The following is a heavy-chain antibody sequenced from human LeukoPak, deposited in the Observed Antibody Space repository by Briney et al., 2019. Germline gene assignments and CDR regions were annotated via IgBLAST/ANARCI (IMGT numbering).Heavy chain of an antibody. CDR2: ISGSSSTI. D-gene: IGHD3-10*01. CDR1: DFLFTTYT. Sequence: LSGGSLRLSCAASDFLFTTYTMNWVRQAPWKGLEWVSYISGSSSTIYYADSVKGRFTVSRDNAKNSLYLQMNSLRVEDTAVYYCARVFDSSGSYWYYYYMDVWGKGTTVTVSS. CDR3: ARVFDSSGSYWYYYYMDV. V-gene: IGHV3-48*01. J-gene: IGHJ6*03.